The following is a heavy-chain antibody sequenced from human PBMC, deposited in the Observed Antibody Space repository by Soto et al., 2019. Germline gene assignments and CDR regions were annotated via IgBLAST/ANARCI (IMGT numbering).Heavy chain of an antibody. CDR2: ISSSSSI. J-gene: IGHJ1*01. CDR1: GFTFSVYS. CDR3: ARGDHTNSFLFQN. V-gene: IGHV3-48*01. Sequence: GGSLRLSCAASGFTFSVYSMNLVRQAPGKGLEWVSYISSSSSIYYADSVKGRFTISRDNAKNSVYLQMNSLRAEDTAVYFCARGDHTNSFLFQNWGQGTLVTVSS. D-gene: IGHD6-13*01.